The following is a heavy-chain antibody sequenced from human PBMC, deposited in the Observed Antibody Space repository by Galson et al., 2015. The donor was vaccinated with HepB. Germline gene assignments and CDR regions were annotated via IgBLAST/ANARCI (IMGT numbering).Heavy chain of an antibody. CDR1: GFTFRSHW. CDR3: TRDVTYYWYFDL. V-gene: IGHV3-74*01. Sequence: SLRLSCAASGFTFRSHWMHWVRQAPGKGLVWVSRINSDGSSTNYADSVMGRFTISRDNAKNTLYLQMNTLRAEDTAVYYCTRDVTYYWYFDLWGRGTLVTVSS. D-gene: IGHD3-16*02. CDR2: INSDGSST. J-gene: IGHJ2*01.